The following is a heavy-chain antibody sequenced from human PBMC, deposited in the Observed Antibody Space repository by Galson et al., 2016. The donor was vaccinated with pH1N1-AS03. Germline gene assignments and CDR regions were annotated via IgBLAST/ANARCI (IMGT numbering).Heavy chain of an antibody. V-gene: IGHV4-39*07. CDR1: GDSINSSPYY. CDR3: ARHVSGSYPNNLDY. J-gene: IGHJ4*02. CDR2: IYYRGAT. D-gene: IGHD1-26*01. Sequence: ETLSLTCTVSGDSINSSPYYWGWIRQPPGKGLEWIGTIYYRGATYYSPSLKSRVTISIDTSKNQFSLNLRSVNAADTAVYYCARHVSGSYPNNLDYWGQGTLVIVSS.